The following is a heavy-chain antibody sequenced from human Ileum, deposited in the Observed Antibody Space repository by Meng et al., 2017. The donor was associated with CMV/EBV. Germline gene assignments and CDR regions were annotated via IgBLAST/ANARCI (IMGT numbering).Heavy chain of an antibody. V-gene: IGHV2-5*02. CDR1: FSLTSSPVG. Sequence: FSLTSSPVGGGWIRQPTGKALEWLAFIYWDDDKRYSPSLKGRLTIAKDAPRNQVVLTMTNMGPADTATYHCVHRKDYSGNWNGGSVDFWGQGALVTVSS. CDR2: IYWDDDK. J-gene: IGHJ4*02. CDR3: VHRKDYSGNWNGGSVDF. D-gene: IGHD1-1*01.